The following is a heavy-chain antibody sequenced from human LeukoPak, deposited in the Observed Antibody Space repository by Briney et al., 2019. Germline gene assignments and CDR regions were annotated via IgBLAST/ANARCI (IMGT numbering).Heavy chain of an antibody. J-gene: IGHJ4*02. CDR3: ARRNLFDH. V-gene: IGHV3-7*01. Sequence: GGALRLSCAPSVFTFSGHWMSWVRQAPGKGLECVANINYAGSEKYYVDSVKGGFTISRENAKNSVFLQMNSLRVEDTAVYYCARRNLFDHWGQGILVTVSS. CDR2: INYAGSEK. CDR1: VFTFSGHW.